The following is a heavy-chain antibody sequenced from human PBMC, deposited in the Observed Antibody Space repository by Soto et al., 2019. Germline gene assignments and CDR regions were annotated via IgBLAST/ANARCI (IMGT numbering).Heavy chain of an antibody. CDR2: ISYYRSNI. CDR3: AKLVDKSVDDY. J-gene: IGHJ4*02. D-gene: IGHD2-21*01. V-gene: IGHV3-30*18. CDR1: GFTFSSYD. Sequence: GSLQLACSASGFTFSSYDMHWVRQAPGKGLGWVAVISYYRSNIYYADSVKGRFTISRDNSKNTLYLQMNSLRAEDTAVYFCAKLVDKSVDDYWGQGTLVTVYS.